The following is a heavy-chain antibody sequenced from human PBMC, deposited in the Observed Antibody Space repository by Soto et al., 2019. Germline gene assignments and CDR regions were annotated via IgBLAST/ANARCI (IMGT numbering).Heavy chain of an antibody. Sequence: SETLSLTCTVSGGSISSYYWSWIRQPPGKGLEWIGYIYYSGSTNYNPSLKSRVTISVDTSKNQFSLKLSSVTAADTAVYYCASIAAAGTIDYWGQGTLVTVSS. CDR2: IYYSGST. J-gene: IGHJ4*02. D-gene: IGHD6-13*01. CDR1: GGSISSYY. CDR3: ASIAAAGTIDY. V-gene: IGHV4-59*01.